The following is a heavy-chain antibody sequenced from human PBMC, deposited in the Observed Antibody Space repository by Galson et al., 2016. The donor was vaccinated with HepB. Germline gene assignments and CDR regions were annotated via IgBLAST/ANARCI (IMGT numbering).Heavy chain of an antibody. CDR3: AKDTRSYGLDWKFGL. CDR2: INSHSSTT. J-gene: IGHJ2*01. Sequence: SLRLSCAASGFTFSSYSMNWVRQAPGKGLEWISYINSHSSTTYYADSVKGRFTISRDNSKNTLYLQADSLTTEDSAVYYCAKDTRSYGLDWKFGLWGRGTLVTVSS. D-gene: IGHD5-18*01. V-gene: IGHV3-48*01. CDR1: GFTFSSYS.